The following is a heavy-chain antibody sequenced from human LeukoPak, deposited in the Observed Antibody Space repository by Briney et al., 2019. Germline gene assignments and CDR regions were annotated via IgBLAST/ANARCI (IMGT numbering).Heavy chain of an antibody. CDR2: IFYSGRT. CDR3: ARHEKDDSSPLDP. V-gene: IGHV4-39*01. D-gene: IGHD3-22*01. CDR1: GGSISSSSYY. J-gene: IGHJ5*02. Sequence: SETLSLTCTVSGGSISSSSYYWGWIRQPPGKGLEWIGCIFYSGRTYYTSSIKSRVPISVDTSTNQSSLKLSSVPAADTAVYYCARHEKDDSSPLDPWGQGTLVTVSS.